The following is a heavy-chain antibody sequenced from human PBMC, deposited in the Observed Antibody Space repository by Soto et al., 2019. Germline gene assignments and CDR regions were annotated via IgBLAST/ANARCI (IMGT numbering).Heavy chain of an antibody. J-gene: IGHJ4*02. Sequence: LALTCSVSGGTINSGDYFWSWIRQPPGKGLEWIGSIFYTGSTYYSPSPKSRASMSMDTSKNLFSLSLRADDTAMYYCAADTGDIEVVPATTWGQGTLVTVSS. CDR3: AADTGDIEVVPATT. D-gene: IGHD2-15*01. V-gene: IGHV4-30-4*01. CDR2: IFYTGST. CDR1: GGTINSGDYF.